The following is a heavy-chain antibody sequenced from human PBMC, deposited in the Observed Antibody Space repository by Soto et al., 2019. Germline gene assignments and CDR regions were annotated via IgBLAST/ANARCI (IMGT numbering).Heavy chain of an antibody. J-gene: IGHJ4*02. CDR1: GFTFSSYW. V-gene: IGHV3-7*01. CDR2: IKGDGSEK. D-gene: IGHD3-3*01. CDR3: VRGTMDPGLDH. Sequence: HPGGSLGLSCAASGFTFSSYWINWVRQAPGKGLEWVANIKGDGSEKYYVDSLKGRFTISRDNAKNSLYLHMNSLKVEDTAVYYCVRGTMDPGLDHWGQGTLVTVSS.